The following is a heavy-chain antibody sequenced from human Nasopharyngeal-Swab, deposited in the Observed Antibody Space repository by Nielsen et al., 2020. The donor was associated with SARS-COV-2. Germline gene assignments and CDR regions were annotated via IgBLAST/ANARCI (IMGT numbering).Heavy chain of an antibody. Sequence: SETLSLTCAVSGGSIGSGCYSWSWIRQPPGKGLEWIGYIYHSGSTYYNPSLKSRVTISVDRSKNQFSLKLSSVTAADTAVYYCARGGGRRAFDIWGQGTMVTVSS. CDR2: IYHSGST. CDR3: ARGGGRRAFDI. D-gene: IGHD3-16*01. CDR1: GGSIGSGCYS. J-gene: IGHJ3*02. V-gene: IGHV4-30-2*01.